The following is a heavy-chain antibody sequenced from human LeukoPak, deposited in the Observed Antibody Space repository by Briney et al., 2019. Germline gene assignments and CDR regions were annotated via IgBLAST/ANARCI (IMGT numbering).Heavy chain of an antibody. CDR3: ARVWVHRHGFDY. V-gene: IGHV3-23*01. CDR2: ISGSGGST. Sequence: GGFLRLSCAASGFTFSSYAMSWVRQAPGKGLEWVSAISGSGGSTYYADSVKGRFTISRDNSKNTLYLQMNSLRAEDTAVYYCARVWVHRHGFDYWGQGTLVTVSS. CDR1: GFTFSSYA. D-gene: IGHD3-16*01. J-gene: IGHJ4*02.